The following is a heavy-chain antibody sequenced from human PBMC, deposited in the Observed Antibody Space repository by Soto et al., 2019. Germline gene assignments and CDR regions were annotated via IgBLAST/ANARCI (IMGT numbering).Heavy chain of an antibody. Sequence: QVQLVQSGAEVKKPGASVKVSCKASGYTFTSYGISWVRQAPGQGLEWMGWISAYNGNTHYAQKLQGRVTMTTDTSTSTAYIELRSLRTDDTAVYYCARVPRSGWYAPRPVDLCGRGTLVTVSS. D-gene: IGHD6-19*01. CDR2: ISAYNGNT. V-gene: IGHV1-18*01. J-gene: IGHJ2*01. CDR3: ARVPRSGWYAPRPVDL. CDR1: GYTFTSYG.